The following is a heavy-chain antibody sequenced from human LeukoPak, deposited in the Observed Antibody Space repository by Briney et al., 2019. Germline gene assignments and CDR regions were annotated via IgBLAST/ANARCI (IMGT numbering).Heavy chain of an antibody. CDR3: ARSSSGWHDY. J-gene: IGHJ4*02. D-gene: IGHD6-19*01. V-gene: IGHV3-53*01. Sequence: GGSLRLSCAASGFIVSSHFMSWVRQAPGKGLEWVSVIYVDGSTYYADTVKGRFTISRDNSKYTLFLQMNSLRADDTAVYYCARSSSGWHDYWGQGTLVNVSS. CDR1: GFIVSSHF. CDR2: IYVDGST.